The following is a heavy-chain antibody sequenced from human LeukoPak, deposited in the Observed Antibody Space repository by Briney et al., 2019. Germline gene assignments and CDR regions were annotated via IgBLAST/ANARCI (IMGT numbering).Heavy chain of an antibody. CDR3: ARVGHCNSTTCLGWLRFDS. Sequence: SGESLKVSCKGSGYRFTNYHIGWVRQMPGKGLEWMGIFYPGDSETKYSPSFEGQVTISADKSISTAYLQWSSLKVSDTAMYYCARVGHCNSTTCLGWLRFDSWGQGTLVTVSS. J-gene: IGHJ4*02. V-gene: IGHV5-51*01. CDR1: GYRFTNYH. D-gene: IGHD6-13*01. CDR2: FYPGDSET.